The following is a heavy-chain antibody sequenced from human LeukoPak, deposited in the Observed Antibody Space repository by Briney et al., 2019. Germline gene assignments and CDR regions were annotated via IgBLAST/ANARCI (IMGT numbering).Heavy chain of an antibody. CDR2: ISGGSGTI. Sequence: GGSLRLSCAASGFTFSDYSMNWVRQAPGKGLEWVSYISGGSGTIYYADSVKGRFTISRDNAKNSLLLQMNSLRDKDTAVYYCARGQRYSTSPFDYWGQGALVTVSS. CDR3: ARGQRYSTSPFDY. D-gene: IGHD3-16*02. CDR1: GFTFSDYS. J-gene: IGHJ4*02. V-gene: IGHV3-48*02.